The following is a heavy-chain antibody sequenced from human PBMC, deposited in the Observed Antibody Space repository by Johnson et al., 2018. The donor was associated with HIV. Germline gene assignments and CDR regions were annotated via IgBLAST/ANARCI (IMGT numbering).Heavy chain of an antibody. CDR1: GFTFSSYD. J-gene: IGHJ3*02. Sequence: VQLVESGGGVVQPGRSLRLSCAASGFTFSSYDMHWVRQTTGKGLESVSGIGTAGDTYYPDSVKGRFTISRDNSKNTLYLQMNSLRAEDTAVYYCARDRGGPVRDDAFDIWGQGTMVTVSS. D-gene: IGHD3-10*01. V-gene: IGHV3-13*01. CDR2: IGTAGDT. CDR3: ARDRGGPVRDDAFDI.